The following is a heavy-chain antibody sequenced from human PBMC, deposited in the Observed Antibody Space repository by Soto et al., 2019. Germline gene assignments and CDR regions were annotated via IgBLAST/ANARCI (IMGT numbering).Heavy chain of an antibody. J-gene: IGHJ4*02. CDR1: GFTFSDYY. V-gene: IGHV3-11*01. CDR2: ISGSGSPV. Sequence: QVQLVESGGGLVKPGGSLRLSCAASGFTFSDYYMSWIRQAPGKGLEWASYISGSGSPVYYADSVKGRFTISRDNAKNSLYLQMNSLRAEDTAVYYCASGDPFAGLIVTHYWGQGTLVTVSS. D-gene: IGHD3-16*02. CDR3: ASGDPFAGLIVTHY.